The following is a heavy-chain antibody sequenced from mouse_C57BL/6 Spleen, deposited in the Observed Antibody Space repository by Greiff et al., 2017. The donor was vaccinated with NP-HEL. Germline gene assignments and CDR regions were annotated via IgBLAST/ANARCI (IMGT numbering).Heavy chain of an antibody. CDR1: GYTFTDYY. J-gene: IGHJ2*01. CDR3: ARRGSSLYYFDY. Sequence: QVQLKESGAELVRPGASVKLSCKASGYTFTDYYINWVKQRPGQGLEWIARIYPGSGNTYYNEKFKGKATLTAEKSSSTAYMQLSSLTAEDSAVYFCARRGSSLYYFDYWGQSTTLTVSS. CDR2: IYPGSGNT. D-gene: IGHD1-1*01. V-gene: IGHV1-76*01.